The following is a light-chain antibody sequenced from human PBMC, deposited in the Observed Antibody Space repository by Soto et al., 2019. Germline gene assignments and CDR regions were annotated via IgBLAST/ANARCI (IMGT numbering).Light chain of an antibody. J-gene: IGKJ2*01. Sequence: DIQMTQSPSSLSASVGDRVTITCRASQRISSYLNWYQQKPEKAPELLIYAASTLQSGVPSRFSGSGSGTDFTLTISSLQPEDFATYYCQQSYRTPYTFGQGTKLEIK. CDR1: QRISSY. V-gene: IGKV1-39*01. CDR3: QQSYRTPYT. CDR2: AAS.